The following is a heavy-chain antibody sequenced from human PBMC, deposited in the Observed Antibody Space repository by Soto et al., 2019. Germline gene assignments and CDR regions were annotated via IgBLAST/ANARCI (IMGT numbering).Heavy chain of an antibody. V-gene: IGHV4-59*08. D-gene: IGHD2-2*01. CDR1: GGSISSYY. J-gene: IGHJ5*02. CDR3: ARHSGVPAANDWFDP. CDR2: IYYSGST. Sequence: SETLSLTCTVSGGSISSYYWSWIRQPPGKGLEWIGYIYYSGSTNYNPSLKSRVTISVDTSKNQFSLKLSSVTAADTAVYYCARHSGVPAANDWFDPWGQGTLVTVSS.